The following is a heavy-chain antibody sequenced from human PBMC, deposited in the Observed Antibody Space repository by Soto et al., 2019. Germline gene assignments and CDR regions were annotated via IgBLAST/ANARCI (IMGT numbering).Heavy chain of an antibody. D-gene: IGHD3-10*01. CDR2: IYYSGST. J-gene: IGHJ4*02. CDR3: AKTSGWLKWDFDY. Sequence: SETLSLTCTVSGGSIDTYYWSWIRQPPGKGLQWIGYIYYSGSTTYSPSLKSRVTISVDRSKNQFSLKLTSVTAADTAVYYCAKTSGWLKWDFDYRGQGTLVTVSS. CDR1: GGSIDTYY. V-gene: IGHV4-59*08.